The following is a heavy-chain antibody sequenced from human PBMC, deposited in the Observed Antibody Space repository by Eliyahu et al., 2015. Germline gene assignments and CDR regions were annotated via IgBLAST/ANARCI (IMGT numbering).Heavy chain of an antibody. V-gene: IGHV3-30*10. Sequence: QVQLVESGGGVVQPIGRSLRLSCAASGFXFSXXXLHWVRQAPGKGLQWVATISYDGRTKHFTDSVKGRFTISRDNSKNTLYLQMNSLRGEDTAVYYCARDGEAAPGTAEAWFDPWGQGTLVTVSS. CDR1: GFXFSXXX. J-gene: IGHJ5*02. CDR3: ARDGEAAPGTAEAWFDP. CDR2: ISYDGRTK. D-gene: IGHD6-13*01.